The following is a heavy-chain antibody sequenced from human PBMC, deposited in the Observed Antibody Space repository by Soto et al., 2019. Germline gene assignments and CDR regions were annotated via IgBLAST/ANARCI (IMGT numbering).Heavy chain of an antibody. CDR3: ARDRYSYGYFSIAAAGMNYYCMDV. Sequence: GGSLRLSCAASGFTFSSYWMSWVRQAPGKGLEWVANIKQDGSEKYYVDSVKGRFTISRDNAKNSLYLQMNSLRAEDKAVYYCARDRYSYGYFSIAAAGMNYYCMDVWGQGTTVTVSS. CDR2: IKQDGSEK. V-gene: IGHV3-7*05. D-gene: IGHD5-18*01. CDR1: GFTFSSYW. J-gene: IGHJ6*02.